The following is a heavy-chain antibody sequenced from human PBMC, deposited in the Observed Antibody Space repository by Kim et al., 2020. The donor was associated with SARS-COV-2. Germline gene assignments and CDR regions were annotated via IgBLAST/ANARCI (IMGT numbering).Heavy chain of an antibody. D-gene: IGHD3-10*01. J-gene: IGHJ6*02. CDR1: GFTVSSNY. Sequence: GGSLRLSCAASGFTVSSNYMSWVRQAPGKGLEWVSVIYSGGSTYYADSVKGRFTISRDNSKNTLYLQMNSLRAEDTAVYYCARDLHYYGSGSYIYYYGMDVWGQGTTVTVSS. CDR2: IYSGGST. CDR3: ARDLHYYGSGSYIYYYGMDV. V-gene: IGHV3-53*01.